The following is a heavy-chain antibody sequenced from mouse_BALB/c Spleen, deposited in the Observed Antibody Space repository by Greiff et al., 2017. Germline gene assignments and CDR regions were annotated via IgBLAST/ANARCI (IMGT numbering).Heavy chain of an antibody. CDR1: GYTFTDYE. CDR2: IDPETGGT. V-gene: IGHV1-15*01. J-gene: IGHJ2*01. D-gene: IGHD1-1*01. CDR3: TKITTVVALDY. Sequence: VQRVESGAELVRPGASVTLSCKASGYTFTDYEMHWVKQTPVHGLEWIGAIDPETGGTAYNQKFKGKATLTADKSSSTAYMELRSLTSEDSAVYYCTKITTVVALDYWGQGTTLTVSS.